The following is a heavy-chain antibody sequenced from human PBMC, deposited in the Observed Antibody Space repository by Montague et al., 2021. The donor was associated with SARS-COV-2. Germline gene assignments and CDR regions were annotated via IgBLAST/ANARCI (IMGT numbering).Heavy chain of an antibody. CDR1: GDSVCINNVA. J-gene: IGHJ6*02. CDR3: ARDAHIGSTWPFSGYGMDV. V-gene: IGHV6-1*01. Sequence: CAISGDSVCINNVAWSWNRQSSSLGFRQLLMSHYRPKWHYDYAVSVKSRILIIPNTSENQFSLQLNSVTPEDTAVYYCARDAHIGSTWPFSGYGMDVWGQGTTVTVSS. D-gene: IGHD6-13*01. CDR2: SHYRPKWHY.